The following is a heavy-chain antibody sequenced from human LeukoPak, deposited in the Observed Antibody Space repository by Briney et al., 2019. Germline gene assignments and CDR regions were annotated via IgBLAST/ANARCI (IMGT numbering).Heavy chain of an antibody. D-gene: IGHD3-10*01. CDR3: ARFDKMDV. V-gene: IGHV1-46*01. CDR2: INLSEGST. Sequence: ASVKVSCKASGYTFTSYHIHWVRQVPGQGLEWMGVINLSEGSTDYAQKFQDRVSLTRDTSTSTVYMDLSRLRCEDTAVYYCARFDKMDVWGQGTTVTVSS. J-gene: IGHJ6*02. CDR1: GYTFTSYH.